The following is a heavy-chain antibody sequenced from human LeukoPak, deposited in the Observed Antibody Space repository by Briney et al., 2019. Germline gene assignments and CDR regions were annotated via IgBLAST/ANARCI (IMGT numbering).Heavy chain of an antibody. V-gene: IGHV1-2*02. J-gene: IGHJ4*02. CDR1: GYTFTDYF. Sequence: ASVKVSCKASGYTFTDYFIHWVRQAPGQGLEWMGWIGPKSGDTSYSQKFQGRVTVTRDTSISTVYMELSRLRSDDTAVYYCARDSGQFDYWGQGTLVTVSS. CDR3: ARDSGQFDY. CDR2: IGPKSGDT. D-gene: IGHD5-12*01.